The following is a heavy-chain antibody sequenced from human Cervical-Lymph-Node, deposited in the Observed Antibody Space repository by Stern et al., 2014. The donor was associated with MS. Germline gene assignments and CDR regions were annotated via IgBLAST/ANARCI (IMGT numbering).Heavy chain of an antibody. CDR3: ARDNDDNGMDV. CDR1: GDTFINYA. CDR2: FIPLFGTT. D-gene: IGHD1-1*01. J-gene: IGHJ6*02. Sequence: VQLVESGAEVKKPGSSVKVSCKASGDTFINYAISWVRQAPGQGLEWMGGFIPLFGTTHYAQRFQGRVMITADKSARTVYMELSSLRSEDTAIYYCARDNDDNGMDVWGQGTTVTVSS. V-gene: IGHV1-69*06.